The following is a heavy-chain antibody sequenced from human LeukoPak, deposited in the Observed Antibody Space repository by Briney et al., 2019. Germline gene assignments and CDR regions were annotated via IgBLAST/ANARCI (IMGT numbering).Heavy chain of an antibody. V-gene: IGHV5-51*01. CDR1: GHNFPNYW. J-gene: IGHJ4*02. CDR2: IHPSDSDT. CDR3: ARQYYDILTDPNYFDS. D-gene: IGHD3-9*01. Sequence: GESLRISCKASGHNFPNYWIGWVRQVPGRGLEWLGFIHPSDSDTVYSPSLQGPVTISADTSISTFYLQWSSLQPSDTAMYYCARQYYDILTDPNYFDSWGQGTPVTVSS.